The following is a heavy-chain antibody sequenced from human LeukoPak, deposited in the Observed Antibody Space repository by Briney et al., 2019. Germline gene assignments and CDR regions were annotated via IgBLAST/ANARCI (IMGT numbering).Heavy chain of an antibody. J-gene: IGHJ4*02. Sequence: ASVKVSCKAPGYTFTSYYMHWVRQAPGQGLEWMGIINPSGGSTSYAQKFQGRVTMTRDTSTSTVYMELSSLRSEDTAVYYCALDGYKTYIDYWGQGTLVTVSS. CDR3: ALDGYKTYIDY. CDR1: GYTFTSYY. V-gene: IGHV1-46*01. CDR2: INPSGGST. D-gene: IGHD5-24*01.